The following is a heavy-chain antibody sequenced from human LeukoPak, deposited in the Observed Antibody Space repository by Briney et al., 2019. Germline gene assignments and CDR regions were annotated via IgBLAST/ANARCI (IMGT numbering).Heavy chain of an antibody. J-gene: IGHJ5*02. CDR3: ERAYSSGWYGENWFDP. Sequence: ASVKVSCKASGYTFTGYYMHWVRQAPGQGLEWMGRINPNSGGTNYAQKFQGRVTMTRDTSISTAYMELSRLRSDDTAVYYCERAYSSGWYGENWFDPWGQGTLVTVSS. D-gene: IGHD6-19*01. CDR2: INPNSGGT. CDR1: GYTFTGYY. V-gene: IGHV1-2*06.